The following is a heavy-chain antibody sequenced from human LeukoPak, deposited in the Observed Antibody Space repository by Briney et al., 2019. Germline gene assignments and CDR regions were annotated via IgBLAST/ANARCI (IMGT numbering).Heavy chain of an antibody. CDR1: GFTVSSSY. V-gene: IGHV3-53*01. D-gene: IGHD2-15*01. Sequence: PGGSLRLSCAASGFTVSSSYMSWVRQSPGKGLEWVSVIYSGGSTYYADSVKGRFTISRDNSKNTLYLQMNSLRAEDTAVYYCARVKTYSAFDIWGQGTVVTVSS. J-gene: IGHJ3*02. CDR3: ARVKTYSAFDI. CDR2: IYSGGST.